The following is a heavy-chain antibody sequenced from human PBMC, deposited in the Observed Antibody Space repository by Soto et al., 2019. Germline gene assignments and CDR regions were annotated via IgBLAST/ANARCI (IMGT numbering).Heavy chain of an antibody. CDR2: ISSSGDST. D-gene: IGHD6-19*01. CDR3: AKDLDSSGTDY. J-gene: IGHJ4*02. Sequence: GGSLRLSCAASGFSFSSYAMNWVRPAPGKGLEWVSGISSSGDSTDYADSVKGRFTISRDNSKNKLFLQMNSLRAEDTAVYYCAKDLDSSGTDYWGQGTLVTVSS. V-gene: IGHV3-23*01. CDR1: GFSFSSYA.